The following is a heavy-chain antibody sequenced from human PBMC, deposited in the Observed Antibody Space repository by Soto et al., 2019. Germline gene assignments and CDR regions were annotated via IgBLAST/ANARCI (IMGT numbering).Heavy chain of an antibody. CDR3: AKVRRHISLS. CDR2: INHTGST. J-gene: IGHJ5*02. CDR1: GGSFSDYY. D-gene: IGHD2-21*01. Sequence: PSETLSLTCTVYGGSFSDYYWSWIRQPPGKGLEWIGEINHTGSTNFNPSLESRVTISVDTSKNQFSLKLSSVTAADTAVHYCAKVRRHISLSWGQGTLVTVSS. V-gene: IGHV4-34*01.